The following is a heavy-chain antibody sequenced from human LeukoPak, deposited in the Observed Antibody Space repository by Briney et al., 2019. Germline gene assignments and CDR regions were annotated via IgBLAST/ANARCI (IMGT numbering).Heavy chain of an antibody. Sequence: PSETLSLTCTVSGGSISSGGYYWSWIRQPPGKGLEWIGYIYHSGSTYYNPSLKSRVTISVDRSKNQFSLKLSSVTAADTAVYSCARGPPGPDSSGWFPFDYWGQGTLVTVSS. J-gene: IGHJ4*02. CDR1: GGSISSGGYY. CDR2: IYHSGST. D-gene: IGHD6-19*01. V-gene: IGHV4-30-2*01. CDR3: ARGPPGPDSSGWFPFDY.